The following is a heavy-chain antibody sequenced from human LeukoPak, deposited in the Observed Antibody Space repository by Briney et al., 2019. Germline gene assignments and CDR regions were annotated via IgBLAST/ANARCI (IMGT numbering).Heavy chain of an antibody. CDR3: AREFRVDTAMALTHYYMDV. Sequence: GGSLRLSCAASGFTFSSYSMNWVRQAPGKGLEWVSSISSSSSYIYYADSVKGRFTISRDNAKNSLYLQMNSLRAEDTAVYYCAREFRVDTAMALTHYYMDVWGKGTTVTVSS. CDR1: GFTFSSYS. D-gene: IGHD5-18*01. CDR2: ISSSSSYI. J-gene: IGHJ6*03. V-gene: IGHV3-21*01.